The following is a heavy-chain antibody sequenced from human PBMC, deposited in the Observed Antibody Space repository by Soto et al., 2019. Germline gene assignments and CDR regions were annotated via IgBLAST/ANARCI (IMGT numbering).Heavy chain of an antibody. CDR3: ARDDEGGSYCDLGY. D-gene: IGHD3-10*01. CDR1: GFTFSNYI. J-gene: IGHJ4*02. Sequence: VQLVESGGGVVQPGRSLRLSCAASGFTFSNYIMHWVRQVPGKGLEWVAIILHDGNNKYYADSVKGRFTISRDNSKNTLYLQMNSRRTEDTAIYYCARDDEGGSYCDLGYWGQGTLVTVSS. V-gene: IGHV3-30-3*01. CDR2: ILHDGNNK.